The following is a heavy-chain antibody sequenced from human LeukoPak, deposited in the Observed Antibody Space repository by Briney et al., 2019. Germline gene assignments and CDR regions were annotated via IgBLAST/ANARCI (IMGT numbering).Heavy chain of an antibody. D-gene: IGHD3-10*01. CDR2: ITSGGST. V-gene: IGHV3-23*01. Sequence: GGSLRLSCAASGFTLSSYAMSWVRQAPGKGLEWVSAITSGGSTYYADSVKGRFTISRDNSKNTLYLQMNSLRAEDTAVYYCAKDPLRGSYYAYYYYMDVWGKGTTVTVSS. J-gene: IGHJ6*03. CDR1: GFTLSSYA. CDR3: AKDPLRGSYYAYYYYMDV.